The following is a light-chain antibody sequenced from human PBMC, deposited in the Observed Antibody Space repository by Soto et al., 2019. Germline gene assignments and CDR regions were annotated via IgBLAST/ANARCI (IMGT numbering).Light chain of an antibody. J-gene: IGLJ1*01. CDR1: SGSIASNY. Sequence: FMLTQPHSVSESPGKTVTISCTGSSGSIASNYVQWYQQRPGSAPTTVIYEDNQRPSGVPDRFSGSIDSSSNSASLTISGLKTEDEADYFCGTWDSSLSGYVFGTGTKVTVL. V-gene: IGLV6-57*02. CDR3: GTWDSSLSGYV. CDR2: EDN.